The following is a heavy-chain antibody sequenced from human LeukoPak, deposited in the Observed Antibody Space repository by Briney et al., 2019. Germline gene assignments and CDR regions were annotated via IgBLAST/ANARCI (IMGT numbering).Heavy chain of an antibody. CDR1: RYSISNGYY. V-gene: IGHV4-38-2*02. J-gene: IGHJ2*01. Sequence: SETLSLTCTVSRYSISNGYYWGWIRQPPGKGLEWIGSIYHSGSTYYNPSLKSRVTMSVDTSRNQFSLKLTSVTAADTALYYCARITMVRGVIITHWYFDLWGRGTLVTVSS. CDR3: ARITMVRGVIITHWYFDL. D-gene: IGHD3-10*01. CDR2: IYHSGST.